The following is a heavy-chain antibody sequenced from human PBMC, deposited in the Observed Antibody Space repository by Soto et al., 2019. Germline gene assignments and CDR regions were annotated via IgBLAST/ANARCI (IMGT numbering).Heavy chain of an antibody. CDR3: ARGSYGDYYYYDGMDV. J-gene: IGHJ6*02. V-gene: IGHV3-30*04. CDR2: ISYDGRNE. D-gene: IGHD4-17*01. CDR1: RFIFSTYA. Sequence: QVQVVESGGGVVQPGRSLRLSCAASRFIFSTYAMHWVRQAPGKGLEWVAGISYDGRNEYYADSVRGRFTISRDNPRNTLYLQMNSLRAEDTAVYYCARGSYGDYYYYDGMDVWGQGTTVTVSS.